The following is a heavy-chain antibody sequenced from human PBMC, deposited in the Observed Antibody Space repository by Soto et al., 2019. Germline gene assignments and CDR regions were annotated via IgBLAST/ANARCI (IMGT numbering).Heavy chain of an antibody. V-gene: IGHV4-34*01. D-gene: IGHD3-22*01. CDR1: GGSFSGYY. CDR2: INHSGST. J-gene: IGHJ4*02. Sequence: PSETLSLTCAVYGGSFSGYYWSWIRQPPGKGLEWIGEINHSGSTNYNPSLKSRVTISVDTSKNQFSLKLSSVTAADTAVYYCARWAVDYYDSSGYYTARSNFGYWGQGTLVTVSS. CDR3: ARWAVDYYDSSGYYTARSNFGY.